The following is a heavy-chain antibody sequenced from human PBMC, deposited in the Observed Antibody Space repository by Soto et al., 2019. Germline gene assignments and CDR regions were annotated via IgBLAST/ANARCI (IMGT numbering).Heavy chain of an antibody. CDR2: IYHSGST. V-gene: IGHV4-59*01. CDR1: GDSISDYY. J-gene: IGHJ4*02. D-gene: IGHD3-10*01. Sequence: SETLALTCTVSGDSISDYYWSWIRQSPGKGLEWIVYIYHSGSTYYNPSLRSRVTISLDASKNQFSLTLSSVTAADTAVYYCGRASGNYFAYGGQGTLVTVSS. CDR3: GRASGNYFAY.